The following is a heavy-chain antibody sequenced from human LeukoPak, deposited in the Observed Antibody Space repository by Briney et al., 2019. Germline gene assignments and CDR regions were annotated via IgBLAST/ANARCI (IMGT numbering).Heavy chain of an antibody. CDR3: ARVGALWFGESNDY. CDR1: GGTFSSYA. CDR2: INPHSGGT. V-gene: IGHV1-2*02. D-gene: IGHD3-10*01. J-gene: IGHJ4*02. Sequence: ASVKVSCKASGGTFSSYAISWVRQAPGQGLEWMGWINPHSGGTNYAQKFQGGVTMTRDTSITTAYMELRSLRSDDTAVYYCARVGALWFGESNDYWGQGTLVTVSS.